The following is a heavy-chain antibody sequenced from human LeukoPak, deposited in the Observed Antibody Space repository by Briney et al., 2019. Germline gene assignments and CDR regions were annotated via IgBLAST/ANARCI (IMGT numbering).Heavy chain of an antibody. D-gene: IGHD6-19*01. CDR1: GFTFSRYW. Sequence: GSLRLSCTVSGFTFSRYWMAWVRQAPGKGLEWVANIKQDGSDIFYGDSVRGRFTVSRDNAKNSLFLQMASLRVEDTAVYYCARAEVSVADWFDPWGQGTLVTVSS. CDR3: ARAEVSVADWFDP. J-gene: IGHJ5*02. V-gene: IGHV3-7*03. CDR2: IKQDGSDI.